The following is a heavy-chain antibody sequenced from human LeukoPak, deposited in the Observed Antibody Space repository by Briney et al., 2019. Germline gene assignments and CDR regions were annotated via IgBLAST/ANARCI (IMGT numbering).Heavy chain of an antibody. D-gene: IGHD6-19*01. Sequence: GGSLRLSCAASGFTFSSYSMNWVRQAPGKGLEWVSSISTSSYISYANSVKGRFTISRDNAKTALYLQMNSLRAEDTAVYYRARAPLAVAGYFYYYMDVWGKGTTVTVSS. CDR3: ARAPLAVAGYFYYYMDV. CDR2: ISTSSYI. J-gene: IGHJ6*03. V-gene: IGHV3-21*01. CDR1: GFTFSSYS.